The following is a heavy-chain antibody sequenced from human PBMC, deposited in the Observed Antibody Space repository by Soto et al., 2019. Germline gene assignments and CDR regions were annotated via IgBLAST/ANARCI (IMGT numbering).Heavy chain of an antibody. J-gene: IGHJ6*02. CDR3: ARDQVVVVPLHPYYYYGMDV. CDR2: IIPIFGTA. Sequence: SVEVSCNASGGTFSSYAISWVLQATGQGLDWMGGIIPIFGTANYAQKFQGRVTITADESTSTAYMELSSLRSEDTAVYYCARDQVVVVPLHPYYYYGMDVWGQGTTVTVSS. V-gene: IGHV1-69*13. CDR1: GGTFSSYA. D-gene: IGHD3-22*01.